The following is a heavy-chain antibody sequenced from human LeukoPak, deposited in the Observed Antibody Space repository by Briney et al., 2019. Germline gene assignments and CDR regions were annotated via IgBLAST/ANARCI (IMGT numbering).Heavy chain of an antibody. CDR2: INSDGSST. D-gene: IGHD3-16*01. Sequence: GGSLRLSCAASGFTFSSYWMHWVRQAPGKGLVWVSRINSDGSSTSYADPVKGRFTISRDNAKNTLYLQMNSLRAEDKAVYYCASGAGMITFGGVFDYWGQGTLVTVSS. V-gene: IGHV3-74*01. J-gene: IGHJ4*02. CDR1: GFTFSSYW. CDR3: ASGAGMITFGGVFDY.